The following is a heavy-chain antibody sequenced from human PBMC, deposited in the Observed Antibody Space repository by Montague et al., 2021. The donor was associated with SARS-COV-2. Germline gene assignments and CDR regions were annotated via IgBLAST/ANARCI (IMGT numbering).Heavy chain of an antibody. CDR3: ARGTAYDHVYY. Sequence: SETLSLTCTASSGSLSGYYWNWIRQPPGKGLEWIGFTHYGGTTKYNPSLKSRLNMSLDTSKNQFSLTLNSVTAADTAIYYCARGTAYDHVYYWGQGAPVIVAS. CDR1: SGSLSGYY. CDR2: THYGGTT. J-gene: IGHJ4*02. D-gene: IGHD2-8*02. V-gene: IGHV4-59*12.